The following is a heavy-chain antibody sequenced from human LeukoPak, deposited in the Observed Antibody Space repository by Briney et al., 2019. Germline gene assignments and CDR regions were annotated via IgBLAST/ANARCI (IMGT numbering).Heavy chain of an antibody. D-gene: IGHD6-19*01. CDR1: GDSIRGYY. V-gene: IGHV4-34*01. CDR2: INHRGST. J-gene: IGHJ5*02. CDR3: ARVLLAVADGSELSNWFDP. Sequence: PSETLSLTCVVSGDSIRGYYWSWIRQPPGKGLEWIAEINHRGSTNYNPSLKRRVTISVDTSKNQFSLKLSAVTAADTAVYYCARVLLAVADGSELSNWFDPWGQGTLVTVSS.